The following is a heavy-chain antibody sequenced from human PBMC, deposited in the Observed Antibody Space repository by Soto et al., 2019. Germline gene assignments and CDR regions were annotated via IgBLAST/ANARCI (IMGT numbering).Heavy chain of an antibody. J-gene: IGHJ4*02. Sequence: PSETLSLTCAVSGVSLTSGNWWTWVRQSPQRGLEYIGEIFHDGTANYYPSFERRVAMSVDTSRNQFSLKLTSVTAADTAVYFCARLVYDTRLNYMYFDFWGPRILVSVSP. CDR1: GVSLTSGNW. CDR3: ARLVYDTRLNYMYFDF. CDR2: IFHDGTA. V-gene: IGHV4-4*02. D-gene: IGHD3-10*01.